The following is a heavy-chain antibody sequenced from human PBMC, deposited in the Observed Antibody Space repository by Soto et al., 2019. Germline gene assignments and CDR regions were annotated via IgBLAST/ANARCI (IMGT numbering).Heavy chain of an antibody. CDR1: GGTFNTFA. D-gene: IGHD5-12*01. CDR2: IIPIFRTP. CDR3: ARDKARQRLGGNYYDDMDV. Sequence: QVQLVQSGAEVKKPGSSVKVSCKASGGTFNTFAISWVRQAPGQGFEWLGGIIPIFRTPDYAQKFQDRVTIIADESASTDYMELSSLRSDDTAVYYCARDKARQRLGGNYYDDMDVWGQGTTVTVSS. J-gene: IGHJ6*02. V-gene: IGHV1-69*12.